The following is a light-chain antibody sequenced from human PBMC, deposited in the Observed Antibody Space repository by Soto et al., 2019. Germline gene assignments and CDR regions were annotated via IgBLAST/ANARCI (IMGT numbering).Light chain of an antibody. CDR2: DAS. CDR3: QLRTYWPPGGYT. Sequence: EIVLTQSPATLSLSPGERATLSCTASQSVSSYLAWYQQKPGQAPRLLIYDASNRATDIPARFSGSGSGTDFTLTISSLEPDDFAVYYCQLRTYWPPGGYTFGQGTNLQIK. CDR1: QSVSSY. J-gene: IGKJ2*01. V-gene: IGKV3-11*01.